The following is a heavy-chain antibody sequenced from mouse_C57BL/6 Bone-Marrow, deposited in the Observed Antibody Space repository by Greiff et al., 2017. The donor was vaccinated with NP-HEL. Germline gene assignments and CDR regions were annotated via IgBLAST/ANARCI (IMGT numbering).Heavy chain of an antibody. CDR2: IWSDGST. V-gene: IGHV2-6-1*01. J-gene: IGHJ2*01. D-gene: IGHD1-1*02. CDR1: GFSLTSYG. Sequence: VQLKESGPGLVAPSQSLSITCTVSGFSLTSYGVHWVRQPPGKGLAWLVVIWSDGSTTYNLALKSRPGISKDNSKSKVFLKMNSLQTDDTALYYCARHGGFFYFDYWGQGTTLTVSS. CDR3: ARHGGFFYFDY.